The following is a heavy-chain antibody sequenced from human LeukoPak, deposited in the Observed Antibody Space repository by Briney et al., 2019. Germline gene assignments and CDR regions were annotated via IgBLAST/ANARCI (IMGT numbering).Heavy chain of an antibody. J-gene: IGHJ6*02. CDR1: GYTFTSYG. Sequence: SANLSCKVSGYTFTSYGISCVRQAPGQGLEWMGWISAYIGNTTSAQTPQGRGTMTTDTPTSTAYMEVRSLTSDDTAVYYCARDHPVVVATLTYGMDVWGQGPTVTVSS. CDR3: ARDHPVVVATLTYGMDV. V-gene: IGHV1-18*01. D-gene: IGHD2-15*01. CDR2: ISAYIGNT.